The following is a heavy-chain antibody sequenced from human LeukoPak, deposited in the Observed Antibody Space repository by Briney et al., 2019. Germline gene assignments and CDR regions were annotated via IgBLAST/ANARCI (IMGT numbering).Heavy chain of an antibody. CDR1: GGSISSYY. V-gene: IGHV4-59*08. Sequence: SETLSLTCTVSGGSISSYYWSWIRQPPGKGLEWIGYIYYSGSTNYNPSLKSRVTISGDTSKNQFSLKLSSVTAADTAVYYCARLQRPDYYDSSGYLVTGTFDYWGQGTLVTVSS. D-gene: IGHD3-22*01. CDR2: IYYSGST. CDR3: ARLQRPDYYDSSGYLVTGTFDY. J-gene: IGHJ4*02.